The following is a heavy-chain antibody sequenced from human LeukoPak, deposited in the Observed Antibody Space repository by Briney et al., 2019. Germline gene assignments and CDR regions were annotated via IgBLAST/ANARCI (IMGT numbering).Heavy chain of an antibody. V-gene: IGHV3-43*01. Sequence: GGSLRLSCAASGFTFDDYTMHWVRQAPGKGLEWVSLISWDGGSTYYADSVKGRFTISRDNSKNTLSLQMNSLRAEDTSVYYCARGQRRHIDMAPSFDYWGQGTLVTVSS. CDR1: GFTFDDYT. CDR2: ISWDGGST. J-gene: IGHJ4*02. CDR3: ARGQRRHIDMAPSFDY. D-gene: IGHD5-24*01.